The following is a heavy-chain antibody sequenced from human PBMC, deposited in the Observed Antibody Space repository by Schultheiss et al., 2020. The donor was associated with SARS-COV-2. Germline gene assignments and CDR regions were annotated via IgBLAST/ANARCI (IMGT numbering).Heavy chain of an antibody. D-gene: IGHD1-1*01. CDR1: GFTFSSYD. Sequence: GSLKISCAASGFTFSSYDMHWVRQATGKGLEWVSAIGTAGDTYYPGSVKGRFTISRENAKNTLYLQMNSLRAEDTAVYYCASGELELLPTWGQGTLVTVSS. CDR2: IGTAGDT. V-gene: IGHV3-13*01. J-gene: IGHJ5*02. CDR3: ASGELELLPT.